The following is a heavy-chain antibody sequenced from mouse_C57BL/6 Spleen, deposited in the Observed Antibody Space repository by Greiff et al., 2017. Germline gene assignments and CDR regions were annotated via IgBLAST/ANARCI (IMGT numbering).Heavy chain of an antibody. CDR2: IDPSDSET. CDR1: GYTFTSYW. J-gene: IGHJ4*01. D-gene: IGHD2-5*01. Sequence: VQLQQPGAELVRPGSSVKLSCKASGYTFTSYWMHWVKQRPIQGLEWIGNIDPSDSETHYNQKFKDKVTLNVDKSSSTAYMQLSSLPSEDSAVYYCAISRDSNYDYYAMDYWCQGTSVTVSS. V-gene: IGHV1-52*01. CDR3: AISRDSNYDYYAMDY.